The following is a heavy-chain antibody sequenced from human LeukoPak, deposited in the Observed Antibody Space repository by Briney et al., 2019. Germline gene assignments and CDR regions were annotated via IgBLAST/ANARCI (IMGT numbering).Heavy chain of an antibody. CDR1: GFTFNNYW. CDR3: ARDWRSSVSCYYVYINV. D-gene: IGHD2-2*01. V-gene: IGHV3-74*01. Sequence: GGSLRLSCAASGFTFNNYWMHWVRLVPGKGLEWVSHISGDGATLNYADSVKGRFTVSRDNAKNTLHLHMQSLRPEDTGIYYCARDWRSSVSCYYVYINVWGKGTTVTVSS. J-gene: IGHJ6*03. CDR2: ISGDGATL.